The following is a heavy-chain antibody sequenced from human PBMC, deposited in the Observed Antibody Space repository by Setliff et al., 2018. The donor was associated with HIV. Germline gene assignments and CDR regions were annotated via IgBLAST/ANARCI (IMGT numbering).Heavy chain of an antibody. J-gene: IGHJ6*03. CDR2: IHHSGST. CDR1: GGSFSAYY. CDR3: ARGLELNGLLYYYYYMDV. V-gene: IGHV4-34*01. Sequence: SETLSLTCAVYGGSFSAYYWSWIRQPPGKGLEWIGEIHHSGSTNYNPSLKSRVTISGDTSKNQFSLKLSSVTAADTAVYYCARGLELNGLLYYYYYMDVWGKGTTVTVSS. D-gene: IGHD1-26*01.